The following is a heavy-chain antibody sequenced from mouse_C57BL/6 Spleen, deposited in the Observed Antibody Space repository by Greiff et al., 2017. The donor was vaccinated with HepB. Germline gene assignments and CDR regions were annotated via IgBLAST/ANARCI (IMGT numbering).Heavy chain of an antibody. CDR1: GYTFTSYW. D-gene: IGHD2-4*01. V-gene: IGHV1-69*01. CDR3: ARFYYDYSWFAY. Sequence: VKLQQPGAELVMPGASVKLSCKASGYTFTSYWMHWVKQRPGQGLEWIGEIDPSDSYTNYNQKFKGKSTLTVDKSSSTAYMQLSSLTSEDSAVYYCARFYYDYSWFAYWGQGTLVTVSA. J-gene: IGHJ3*01. CDR2: IDPSDSYT.